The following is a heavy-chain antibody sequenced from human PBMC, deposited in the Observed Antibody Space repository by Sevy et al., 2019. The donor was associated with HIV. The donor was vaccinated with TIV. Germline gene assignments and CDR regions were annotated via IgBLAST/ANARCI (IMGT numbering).Heavy chain of an antibody. CDR2: ISGSDGTT. CDR3: ARDHVKDGDLGDYYYYAMDV. Sequence: GGSLRLSCAASGFTFSDYYMSWIRQAPGKGLEWISYISGSDGTTYYADSVKGRFTISRDNAKNSLHLQMNSLRAEDTAVYYCARDHVKDGDLGDYYYYAMDVWGQGTTVTVSS. D-gene: IGHD4-17*01. CDR1: GFTFSDYY. V-gene: IGHV3-11*01. J-gene: IGHJ6*02.